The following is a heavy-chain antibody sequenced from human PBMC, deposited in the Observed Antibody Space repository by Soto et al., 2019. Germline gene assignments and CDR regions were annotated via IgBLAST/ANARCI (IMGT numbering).Heavy chain of an antibody. J-gene: IGHJ4*02. CDR2: IYWDDDK. CDR3: AHSYRDPTYYYDSSGYEATIFDY. V-gene: IGHV2-5*02. CDR1: GFSLSTSGVG. D-gene: IGHD3-22*01. Sequence: ESGPTLVNPTQTLTLTCTFSGFSLSTSGVGVGWIRQPPGKALEWLALIYWDDDKRYSPSLKSRLTITKDTSKNQVVLTMTNMDPVDTATYYCAHSYRDPTYYYDSSGYEATIFDYWGQGTLVNVS.